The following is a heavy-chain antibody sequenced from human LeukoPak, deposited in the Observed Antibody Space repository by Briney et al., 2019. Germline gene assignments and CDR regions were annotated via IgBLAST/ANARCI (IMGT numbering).Heavy chain of an antibody. CDR2: IIPILGIA. V-gene: IGHV1-69*04. J-gene: IGHJ3*02. D-gene: IGHD1-26*01. CDR3: ARDRFIVGATLDAFDI. CDR1: GGTFSSYA. Sequence: ASVKVSCKASGGTFSSYAISWVRQAPGQGLEWMGRIIPILGIANYAQKFQGRVTITADKSTSTAYMELSSLRSEDTAVYFCARDRFIVGATLDAFDIWGQGTMVTVSS.